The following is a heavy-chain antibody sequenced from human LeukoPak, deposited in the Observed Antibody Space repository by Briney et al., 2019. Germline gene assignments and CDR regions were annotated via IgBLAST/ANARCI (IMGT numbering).Heavy chain of an antibody. D-gene: IGHD5-24*01. Sequence: GGSLRLSCAASGFNFSDHYMDWVRQPPGKGLEWVGRIRKKVNRYTTQYHTSVKGRVTISRDDSKNTLNLQMNSLKTADTAVYYCAKDYADGWYLDHWGQGTLVIVSS. V-gene: IGHV3-72*01. CDR1: GFNFSDHY. CDR3: AKDYADGWYLDH. CDR2: IRKKVNRYTT. J-gene: IGHJ4*02.